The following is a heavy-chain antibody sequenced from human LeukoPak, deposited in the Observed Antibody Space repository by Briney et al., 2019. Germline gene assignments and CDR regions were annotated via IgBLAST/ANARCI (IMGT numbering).Heavy chain of an antibody. V-gene: IGHV4-59*01. D-gene: IGHD3-16*02. J-gene: IGHJ4*02. Sequence: PSETLSLTCTVSGGSISSYYWSWIRQPPGKGLEWIGYIYYSGSTNYNPPLKSRVTISVDTSKNQFSLKLSSVTAADTAVYYCAGAYYDYVWGSYRFDYWGQGTLVTVSS. CDR1: GGSISSYY. CDR3: AGAYYDYVWGSYRFDY. CDR2: IYYSGST.